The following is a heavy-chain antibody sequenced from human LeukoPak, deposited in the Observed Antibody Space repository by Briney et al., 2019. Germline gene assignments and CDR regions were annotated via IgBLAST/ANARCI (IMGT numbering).Heavy chain of an antibody. Sequence: SETLSLTCTVSGDSFSSSSYYWGWIRQPPGKGLEWIGSIYYSGSTYYNPSLKSRVTISVDTSKNQFSLKLSSVTAADTAVYYCATTRYYYDSSGYYLDAFHIWGQGTMVTVSS. CDR1: GDSFSSSSYY. CDR2: IYYSGST. J-gene: IGHJ3*02. CDR3: ATTRYYYDSSGYYLDAFHI. D-gene: IGHD3-22*01. V-gene: IGHV4-39*01.